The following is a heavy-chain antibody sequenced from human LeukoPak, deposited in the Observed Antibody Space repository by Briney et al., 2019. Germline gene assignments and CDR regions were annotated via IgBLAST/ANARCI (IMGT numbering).Heavy chain of an antibody. Sequence: SETLSLTCAVYGGSFSGYYWSWIRQPPGKGLEWIGEIDHSGSTNYNPSLKSRVTISADTSKNQFSLNLTSVTAADTAVYYCARAMIVSPGWFDPWGQGTLVTVSS. CDR3: ARAMIVSPGWFDP. J-gene: IGHJ5*02. V-gene: IGHV4-34*01. CDR1: GGSFSGYY. CDR2: IDHSGST. D-gene: IGHD3-22*01.